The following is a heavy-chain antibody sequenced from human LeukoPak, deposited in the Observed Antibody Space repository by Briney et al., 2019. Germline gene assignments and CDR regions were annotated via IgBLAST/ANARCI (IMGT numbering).Heavy chain of an antibody. D-gene: IGHD2-8*01. CDR1: GFTISSYW. CDR3: ARGREWWDFDY. V-gene: IGHV3-7*03. CDR2: IKQDGSEK. J-gene: IGHJ4*02. Sequence: PGGSRRLSCAASGFTISSYWMNWVRQAPGKGLEWVANIKQDGSEKKYVDSVKGRFTISRDNSKNTLYFQMNSLRVEDTAVYYCARGREWWDFDYWGQGTLVTVSS.